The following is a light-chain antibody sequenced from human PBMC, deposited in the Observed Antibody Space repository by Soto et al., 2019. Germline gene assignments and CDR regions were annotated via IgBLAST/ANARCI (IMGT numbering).Light chain of an antibody. CDR1: QTVSIY. CDR3: QQYNNWPRT. J-gene: IGKJ1*01. Sequence: EIVLTQSPGTLSLSPGERATLSCRASQTVSIYLAWYQQKPGQAPRLLIHGATTRATGIPARFSGSGSGTEFTLTISSLQSEDFAVYYCQQYNNWPRTFGQGTKVDIK. V-gene: IGKV3-15*01. CDR2: GAT.